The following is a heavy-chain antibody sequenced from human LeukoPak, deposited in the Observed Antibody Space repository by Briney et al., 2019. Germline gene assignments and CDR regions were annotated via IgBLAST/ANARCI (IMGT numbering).Heavy chain of an antibody. Sequence: SVTVSCTASGGTFSSYAISWVRQAPGQGLEWMGGTIPIFGTANYAQKFQGRVTITADESTSTAYMELSSLRSEDTAVYYCARDTIFGVVIPRYYYGMDVWGQGTTVTVSS. D-gene: IGHD3-3*01. V-gene: IGHV1-69*01. CDR1: GGTFSSYA. J-gene: IGHJ6*02. CDR3: ARDTIFGVVIPRYYYGMDV. CDR2: TIPIFGTA.